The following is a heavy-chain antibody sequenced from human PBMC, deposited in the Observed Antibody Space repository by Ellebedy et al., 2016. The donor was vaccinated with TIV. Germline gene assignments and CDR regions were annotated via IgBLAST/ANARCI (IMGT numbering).Heavy chain of an antibody. Sequence: GESLKISCAASGFTFSSYWMHWVRQAPGKGLEWVAVIWYDGSNKYYADSVKGRFTISRDNSKNTLYLQMNSLRAEDTAVYYCASFVGAVDYWGQGTLVTVSS. V-gene: IGHV3-33*08. J-gene: IGHJ4*02. CDR1: GFTFSSYW. CDR2: IWYDGSNK. CDR3: ASFVGAVDY. D-gene: IGHD1-26*01.